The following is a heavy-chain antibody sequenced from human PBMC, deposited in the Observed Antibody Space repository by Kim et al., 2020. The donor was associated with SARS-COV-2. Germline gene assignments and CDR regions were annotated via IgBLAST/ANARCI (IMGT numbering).Heavy chain of an antibody. CDR3: ARGGVAYNWNFLGFDY. CDR2: ISAYNGNT. J-gene: IGHJ4*02. CDR1: GYTFTSYG. Sequence: ASVKVSCKASGYTFTSYGISWVRQAPGQGLEWMGWISAYNGNTNYAQKLQGRVTMTTDTSTSTAYMELRSLRSDDTAVYYCARGGVAYNWNFLGFDYWGQGTLVTVSS. V-gene: IGHV1-18*01. D-gene: IGHD1-7*01.